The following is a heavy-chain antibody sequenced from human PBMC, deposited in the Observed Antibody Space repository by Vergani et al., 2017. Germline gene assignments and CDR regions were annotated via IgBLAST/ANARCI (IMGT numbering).Heavy chain of an antibody. CDR1: GGSLSSSNW. CDR2: IHHSGST. Sequence: VQLQESGPGLVKPSGTLSLTCAVSGGSLSSSNWWSWVRQPPGKGLEWIGEIHHSGSTNYNPSLKSRVTISVDKTKNQFSRKLSSGTAADTAVDYCARHSQFRGDCRSTSCYGNWFDPWGQGTLVTVSS. D-gene: IGHD2-2*01. J-gene: IGHJ5*02. V-gene: IGHV4-4*02. CDR3: ARHSQFRGDCRSTSCYGNWFDP.